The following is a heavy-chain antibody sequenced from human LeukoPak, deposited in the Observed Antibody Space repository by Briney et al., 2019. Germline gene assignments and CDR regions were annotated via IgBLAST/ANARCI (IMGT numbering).Heavy chain of an antibody. CDR2: VYYSGSP. CDR1: SGSITIGTW. CDR3: ARGPRK. J-gene: IGHJ3*01. V-gene: IGHV4-4*02. Sequence: SETLSLTCAVSSGSITIGTWWTWVRQPPGQGLEWIGEVYYSGSPNYNSSLKSRVTISLDKTKNQFLLNLTSVTAADTAVYYCARGPRKWGQGTMVTDSS.